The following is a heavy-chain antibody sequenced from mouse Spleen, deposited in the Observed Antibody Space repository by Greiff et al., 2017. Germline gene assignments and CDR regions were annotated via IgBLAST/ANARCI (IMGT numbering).Heavy chain of an antibody. J-gene: IGHJ3*01. D-gene: IGHD2-5*01. V-gene: IGHV2-2*01. CDR1: GFSLTSYG. CDR2: IWSGGST. CDR3: ARNRDSNYAWFAY. Sequence: VHLVESGPGLVQPSQSLSITCTVSGFSLTSYGVHWVRQSPGKGLEWLGVIWSGGSTDYNAAFISRLSISKDNSKSQVFFKMNSLQADDTAIYYCARNRDSNYAWFAYWGQGTLVTVSA.